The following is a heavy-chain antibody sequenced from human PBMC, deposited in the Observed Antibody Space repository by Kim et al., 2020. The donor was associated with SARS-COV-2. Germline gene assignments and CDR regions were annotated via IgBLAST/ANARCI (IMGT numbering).Heavy chain of an antibody. D-gene: IGHD4-17*01. CDR3: ARHSYGDYGVGRSHLDY. V-gene: IGHV5-10-1*01. Sequence: GASLKISCKGSGYSFTSYWISWVRQMPGKGLEWMGRIDPSDSYTNYSPSFQGHVTISADKSISTAYLQWSSLKASDTAMYYCARHSYGDYGVGRSHLDYWGQGTLVTVSS. CDR1: GYSFTSYW. CDR2: IDPSDSYT. J-gene: IGHJ4*02.